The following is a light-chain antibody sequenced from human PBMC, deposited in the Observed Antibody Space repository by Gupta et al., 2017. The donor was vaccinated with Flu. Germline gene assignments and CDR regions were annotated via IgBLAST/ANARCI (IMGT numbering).Light chain of an antibody. CDR2: NSN. J-gene: IGLJ2*01. CDR3: ATWDERLGVPV. V-gene: IGLV1-47*02. Sequence: QSVMTQPPSASGTPGQRVPTTSSGSSSNIGSNYVYWYQQHPGTASKLLIYNSNQRPSGVPDRFSGCKSGTSTALAIIGLRSEDEADYYCATWDERLGVPVFGGGTKVTVL. CDR1: SSNIGSNY.